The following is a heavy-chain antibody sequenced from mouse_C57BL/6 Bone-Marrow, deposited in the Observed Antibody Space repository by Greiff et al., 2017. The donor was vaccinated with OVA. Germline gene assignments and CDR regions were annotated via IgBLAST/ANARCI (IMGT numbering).Heavy chain of an antibody. D-gene: IGHD1-1*01. CDR2: ISAGGSYT. V-gene: IGHV5-4*01. J-gene: IGHJ3*01. CDR1: GFTFSSYA. CDR3: ARDHYYGSSCGFAY. Sequence: EVQLVESGGGLVKPGASLKLSCAASGFTFSSYAMSWVHQTPEKRLEWVATISAGGSYTYYPDNVKGRFTISRDNAKNNLYLQMSHLKSEDTAMYYCARDHYYGSSCGFAYWGQGTLVTVSA.